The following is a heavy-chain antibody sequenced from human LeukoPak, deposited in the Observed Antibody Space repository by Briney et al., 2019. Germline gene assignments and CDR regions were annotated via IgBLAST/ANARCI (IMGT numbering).Heavy chain of an antibody. CDR2: INPNSGGT. D-gene: IGHD3-10*01. V-gene: IGHV1-2*02. Sequence: GASVKVSCKASGYTFTSYYINWVRQAPGQGLEWMGWINPNSGGTNYAQKFQGRVTMTRDTSISTAYMELSRLRSDDTAVYYCARDLEGFGELSPWGQGTLVTVSS. J-gene: IGHJ5*02. CDR3: ARDLEGFGELSP. CDR1: GYTFTSYY.